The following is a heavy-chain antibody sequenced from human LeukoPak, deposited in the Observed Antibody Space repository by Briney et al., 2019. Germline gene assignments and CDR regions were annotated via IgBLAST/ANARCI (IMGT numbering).Heavy chain of an antibody. D-gene: IGHD4-17*01. CDR1: DGSITNYD. V-gene: IGHV4-59*01. CDR3: ATGYGDFRVEGRYFYS. J-gene: IGHJ4*02. Sequence: PSETLSLTCTVSDGSITNYDWSWVRQPPGKGLEFIGHVHYSGTTNYNPSLRSRVTISIDTSKKHFFLKLKSVTAADTAVYYCATGYGDFRVEGRYFYSWGQGILVTVSS. CDR2: VHYSGTT.